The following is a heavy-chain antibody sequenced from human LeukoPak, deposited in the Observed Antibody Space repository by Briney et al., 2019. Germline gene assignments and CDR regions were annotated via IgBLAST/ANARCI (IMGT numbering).Heavy chain of an antibody. J-gene: IGHJ4*02. CDR2: IYYRGFT. D-gene: IGHD3-10*02. V-gene: IGHV4-59*01. CDR1: GDSINSYY. Sequence: SETLSLTCTVPGDSINSYYWNWIRQPPGKGLEWIGYIYYRGFTNYNPSLKSRVSTSIDTSKKQFSLKLSSVTAADTAIYYCADDCSGRRPFELWGKGTMVTVSS. CDR3: ADDCSGRRPFEL.